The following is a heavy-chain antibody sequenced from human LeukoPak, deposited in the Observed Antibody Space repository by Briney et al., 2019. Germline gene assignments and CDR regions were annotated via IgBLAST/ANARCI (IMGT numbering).Heavy chain of an antibody. J-gene: IGHJ4*02. CDR1: GGSISSGSYY. Sequence: SETLSLTCTVSGGSISSGSYYWSWIRQPAGKGLERIGRIYTSGSTNYNPSLKSRVTISVDTSKNQFSLKLSSVTAADMAVYYCARAGNYYDSSGYFDYWGQGTLVTVSS. D-gene: IGHD3-22*01. CDR3: ARAGNYYDSSGYFDY. CDR2: IYTSGST. V-gene: IGHV4-61*02.